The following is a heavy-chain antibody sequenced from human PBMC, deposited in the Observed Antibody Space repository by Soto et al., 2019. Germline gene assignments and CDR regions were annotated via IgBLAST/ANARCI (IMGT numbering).Heavy chain of an antibody. Sequence: SETLSLTCTVSGGSTSSYYWSWIRQPPGKGLEWIGYIYYSGSTKYNPSLKSRVTISVDTSKNQFSLKLSSVTAADTAVYYCARDTYYYDSSGPHPRVYFAYWGQGTLVTVSS. CDR1: GGSTSSYY. D-gene: IGHD3-22*01. J-gene: IGHJ4*02. CDR3: ARDTYYYDSSGPHPRVYFAY. V-gene: IGHV4-59*01. CDR2: IYYSGST.